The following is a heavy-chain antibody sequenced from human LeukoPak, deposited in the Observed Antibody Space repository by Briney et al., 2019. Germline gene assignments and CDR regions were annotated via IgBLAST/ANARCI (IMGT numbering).Heavy chain of an antibody. CDR1: GFTFSSYD. CDR2: ISYDGSNK. J-gene: IGHJ4*01. CDR3: ATLYSSGRTPFDY. D-gene: IGHD6-19*01. V-gene: IGHV3-30-3*01. Sequence: GGSLRLSCAASGFTFSSYDMHWVRQAPGKGLEWLAVISYDGSNKYYADSVKGRFTISRDNSKNTLYLQMNSLRAEDTAVYYCATLYSSGRTPFDYWGQEPWSPSPQ.